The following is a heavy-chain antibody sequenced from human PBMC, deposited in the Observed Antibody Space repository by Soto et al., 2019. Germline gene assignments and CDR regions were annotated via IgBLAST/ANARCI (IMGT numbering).Heavy chain of an antibody. CDR1: GFTFSDSV. Sequence: GGSLRLSCVGSGFTFSDSVMAWVRQAPGKGLEWLSVMSGDGRTRYALSVTGRFTMSRDNSNNTLYLQMNRLRAEDTAVYFCVRRNGLTVAGIRHFDYWGPGTLVTVSS. D-gene: IGHD6-19*01. CDR3: VRRNGLTVAGIRHFDY. V-gene: IGHV3-23*01. J-gene: IGHJ4*02. CDR2: MSGDGRT.